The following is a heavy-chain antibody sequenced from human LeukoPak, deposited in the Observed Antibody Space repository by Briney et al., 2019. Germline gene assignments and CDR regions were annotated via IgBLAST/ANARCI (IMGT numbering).Heavy chain of an antibody. D-gene: IGHD2-21*01. CDR1: GFTFSSYS. Sequence: GGSLRLSCAASGFTFSSYSMNWVRQAPGKGLEWVSSISSSSSYIYYADSVKGRFTISRDNAKNSLYLQMNSLRAEDTAVYYCARDRPALWSEGYYFDYWGQGTLVTVSS. CDR2: ISSSSSYI. V-gene: IGHV3-21*01. J-gene: IGHJ4*02. CDR3: ARDRPALWSEGYYFDY.